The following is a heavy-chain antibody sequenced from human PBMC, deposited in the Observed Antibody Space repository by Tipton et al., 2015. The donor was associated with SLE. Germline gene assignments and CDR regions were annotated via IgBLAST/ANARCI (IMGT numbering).Heavy chain of an antibody. J-gene: IGHJ2*01. CDR3: AKDKGFRDYVGWYFDL. D-gene: IGHD4-17*01. CDR2: ISHDGTIE. V-gene: IGHV3-30*18. CDR1: GFTFSSYG. Sequence: SLRLSCAASGFTFSSYGMHWVRQAPGKGLEWVAVISHDGTIEDYADSVKGRFTVSRDNSKDMVYLQMNSLRAEDTAIYYCAKDKGFRDYVGWYFDLWGRGTLVTVSS.